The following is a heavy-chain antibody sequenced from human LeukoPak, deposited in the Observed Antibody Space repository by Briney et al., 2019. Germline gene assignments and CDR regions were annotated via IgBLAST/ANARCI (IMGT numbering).Heavy chain of an antibody. CDR3: ARGLARTAPDD. CDR1: GFTFTNYG. J-gene: IGHJ4*02. V-gene: IGHV3-33*01. CDR2: IWYDGSNK. D-gene: IGHD3-16*01. Sequence: GGSLRLSCAASGFTFTNYGFHWVRQAPGKGLEWVAAIWYDGSNKYYADSVKGRFTISRDTSKNTLYLQMDNLRAEDTAVYYCARGLARTAPDDWGQGTLVTVSS.